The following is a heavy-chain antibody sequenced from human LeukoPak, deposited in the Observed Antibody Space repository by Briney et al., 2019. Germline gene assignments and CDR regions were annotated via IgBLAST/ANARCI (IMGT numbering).Heavy chain of an antibody. CDR3: AKDFFPLSITWYGCAFDI. CDR2: IYYSGST. D-gene: IGHD6-13*01. J-gene: IGHJ3*02. Sequence: SETLSLTCTVSLYSISSGYYWGWIRQPPGKGLEWIGSIYYSGSTNYNPSLKSRVTISVDTSKNQFSLKFNPVTAADTAVYYCAKDFFPLSITWYGCAFDIWGQGTMVTVSS. CDR1: LYSISSGYY. V-gene: IGHV4-38-2*02.